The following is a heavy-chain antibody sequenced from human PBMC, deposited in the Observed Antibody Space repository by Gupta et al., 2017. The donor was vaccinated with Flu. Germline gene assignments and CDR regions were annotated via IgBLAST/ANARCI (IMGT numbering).Heavy chain of an antibody. CDR1: GFSFSNYW. V-gene: IGHV3-7*01. CDR3: VRDIPLVGAFYYFDY. D-gene: IGHD1-26*01. J-gene: IGHJ4*02. Sequence: EVQLVESGGGLVQPGGSLRLSCGASGFSFSNYWMSWVRQAPGKGLEWVANINRDGSEKYYVDSVEGRFTVSRDNAKNSLYLQMNSLRAEETAVYYCVRDIPLVGAFYYFDYWGQGTLVTVSS. CDR2: INRDGSEK.